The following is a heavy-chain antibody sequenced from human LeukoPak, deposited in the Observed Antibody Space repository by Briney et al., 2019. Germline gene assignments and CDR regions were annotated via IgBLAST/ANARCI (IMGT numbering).Heavy chain of an antibody. CDR3: ARDITLPRGGRSDY. J-gene: IGHJ4*02. CDR1: GFTFSSYW. D-gene: IGHD3-10*01. V-gene: IGHV3-74*01. CDR2: INTDGKTT. Sequence: GGSLRLSCAAPGFTFSSYWMYWVRQAPGKGLVWVSRINTDGKTTNYADSVKGRFTISRDNAKNTLYLQMNSLRAEDTAVYYCARDITLPRGGRSDYGGQGTLVTVSA.